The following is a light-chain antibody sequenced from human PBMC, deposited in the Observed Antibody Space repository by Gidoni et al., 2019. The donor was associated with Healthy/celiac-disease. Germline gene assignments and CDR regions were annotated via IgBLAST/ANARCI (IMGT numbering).Light chain of an antibody. CDR2: KAS. V-gene: IGKV1-5*03. CDR1: QSISSW. CDR3: QQYNSPPWT. J-gene: IGKJ1*01. Sequence: DIQMTQSPSTLSASVGYRVTITCRASQSISSWLAWYQQKPGKAPKPLIYKASSLESGVPSRFSGSGSGTEFTLTISSLQPDDFATYYCQQYNSPPWTFGQGTKVEIK.